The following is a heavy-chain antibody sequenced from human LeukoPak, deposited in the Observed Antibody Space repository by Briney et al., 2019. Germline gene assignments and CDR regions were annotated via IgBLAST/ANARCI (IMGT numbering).Heavy chain of an antibody. V-gene: IGHV4-38-2*01. CDR2: MYHTGNT. CDR1: GYSISIGYY. CDR3: ARVRYGGDSGYYLDY. Sequence: SDTLSLTCAVSGYSISIGYYWGWIRQPPGKGLEWIGNMYHTGNTYYNPSVKSRATVSVDTSRNQFSLKLTSVTAADTAVYYRARVRYGGDSGYYLDYWGQGTLVTVSS. J-gene: IGHJ4*02. D-gene: IGHD4-23*01.